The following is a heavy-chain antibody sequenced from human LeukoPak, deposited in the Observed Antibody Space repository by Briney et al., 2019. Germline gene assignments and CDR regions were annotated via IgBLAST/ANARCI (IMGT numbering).Heavy chain of an antibody. CDR1: GFTFSSYS. J-gene: IGHJ6*02. Sequence: GGSLRLSCAASGFTFSSYSMNWVRQAPGKGREWVSSISSSSSYIYYADSVKGRFTISRDNAKNSLYLQMNSLRAEDTAVYYCARDTAGVLRYFDWLNDGMDVWGQGTTVTVSS. CDR2: ISSSSSYI. V-gene: IGHV3-21*01. CDR3: ARDTAGVLRYFDWLNDGMDV. D-gene: IGHD3-9*01.